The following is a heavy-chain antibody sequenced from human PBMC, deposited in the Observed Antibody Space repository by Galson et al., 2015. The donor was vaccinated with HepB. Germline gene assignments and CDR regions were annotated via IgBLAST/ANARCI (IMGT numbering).Heavy chain of an antibody. V-gene: IGHV3-7*01. CDR2: IKQDGSEK. Sequence: SLRLSCAASGLTFSSYWMSWVRQAPGKGLEWVANIKQDGSEKYYVDSVKGRFTISRDNAKNSLYLQMNSLRAEDTAVYYCATPIRSGSYLRWGQGTLVTVSS. J-gene: IGHJ4*02. CDR3: ATPIRSGSYLR. D-gene: IGHD1-26*01. CDR1: GLTFSSYW.